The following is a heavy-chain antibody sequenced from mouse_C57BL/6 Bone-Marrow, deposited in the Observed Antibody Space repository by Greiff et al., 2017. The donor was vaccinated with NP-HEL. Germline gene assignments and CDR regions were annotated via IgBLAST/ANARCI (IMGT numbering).Heavy chain of an antibody. D-gene: IGHD1-1*01. J-gene: IGHJ2*01. Sequence: QVQLKQPGAELVKPGASVKLSCKASGYTFTSYWMHWVKQRPGRGLEWIGRIDPNSGGTKYNEKFKSKATLTVDKPSSTAYMQLSSLTSEDSAVYYCARWGGIYYYGSSPYYWGQGTTLTVSS. CDR1: GYTFTSYW. CDR2: IDPNSGGT. V-gene: IGHV1-72*01. CDR3: ARWGGIYYYGSSPYY.